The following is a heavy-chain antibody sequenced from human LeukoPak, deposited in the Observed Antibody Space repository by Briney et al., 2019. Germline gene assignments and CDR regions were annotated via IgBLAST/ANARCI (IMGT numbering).Heavy chain of an antibody. D-gene: IGHD2-15*01. J-gene: IGHJ4*02. CDR2: IIPILGIA. Sequence: KVSCKASGGTFSSYAIRWVRQAPGQGLEWMGRIIPILGIANYAQKFQGRVTITADKSTSTAYMELSSLRSEDTAVYYCARGHSGGSCYADWGQGTLVTVSS. CDR1: GGTFSSYA. CDR3: ARGHSGGSCYAD. V-gene: IGHV1-69*04.